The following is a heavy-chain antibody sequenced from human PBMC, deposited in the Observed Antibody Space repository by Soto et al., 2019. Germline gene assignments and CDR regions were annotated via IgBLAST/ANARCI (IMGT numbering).Heavy chain of an antibody. CDR2: IYWDDDK. CDR3: AHRGNYYDSSGYYFDY. D-gene: IGHD3-22*01. J-gene: IGHJ4*02. CDR1: GFSLRSSGVG. V-gene: IGHV2-5*02. Sequence: QITLKESGPTLVKPTQTLTLTCTFSGFSLRSSGVGVGWIRQPPGKALEWLALIYWDDDKRYSPSLKSRLTITKDTSKNQVVLTMTNMDPVDTATYYGAHRGNYYDSSGYYFDYWGQGTPVTVSS.